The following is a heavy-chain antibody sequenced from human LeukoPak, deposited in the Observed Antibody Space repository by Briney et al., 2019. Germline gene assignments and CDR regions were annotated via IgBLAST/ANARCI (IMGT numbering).Heavy chain of an antibody. J-gene: IGHJ4*02. CDR3: ARDKALNC. CDR1: GFNFSTYE. CDR2: ISSRGSSI. V-gene: IGHV3-48*03. Sequence: GGSLRLSCAGSGFNFSTYEMNWVRQAPGKGLEWLSYISSRGSSIYYADSVKGRFTISRDNAKNSLFLQMNSLRAEDTAVYFCARDKALNCWGQGTLVTVSP.